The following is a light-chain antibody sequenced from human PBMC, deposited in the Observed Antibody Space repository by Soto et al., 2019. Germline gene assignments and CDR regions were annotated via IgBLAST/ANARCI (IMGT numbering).Light chain of an antibody. CDR1: QSVSSSS. CDR3: QHYGSSPWT. V-gene: IGKV3-20*01. CDR2: GAS. J-gene: IGKJ1*01. Sequence: EIVLTQSPGTLSLSPGERATLSCRASQSVSSSSLDWYQQKPGQAPRLLIYGASSRATGIPDRFSGSGSGTDLTLTIIRLEPEDFAVYYCQHYGSSPWTFGQGTKVQIK.